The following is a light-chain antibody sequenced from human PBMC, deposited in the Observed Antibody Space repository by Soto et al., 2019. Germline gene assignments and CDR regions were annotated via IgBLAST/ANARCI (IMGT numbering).Light chain of an antibody. J-gene: IGLJ1*01. CDR3: SSYTRRSALNL. Sequence: QSVLTQPASVSGSPGQSITISCTGTSSDVGDYKYVSWYQQHPGKAPKLMIYDVSNRPSGVSNRFSGSKSGNTASLTISGLQAGQADVYSPSSYTRRSALNLFGSGTKVPV. CDR2: DVS. CDR1: SSDVGDYKY. V-gene: IGLV2-14*01.